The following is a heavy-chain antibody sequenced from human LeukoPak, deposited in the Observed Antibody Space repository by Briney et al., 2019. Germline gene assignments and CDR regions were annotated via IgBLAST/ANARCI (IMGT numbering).Heavy chain of an antibody. CDR3: ARSFCGGDCYPTPH. J-gene: IGHJ4*02. D-gene: IGHD2-21*02. V-gene: IGHV3-48*02. Sequence: GGSLRLSCAASGFTFRSCSMNWVRQAPGKGLEWVSYITGSSSAIFYADSVKGRFTISRDNAESSLFLQMNSLRDEDTAVYYCARSFCGGDCYPTPHWGQGTLVTVSS. CDR1: GFTFRSCS. CDR2: ITGSSSAI.